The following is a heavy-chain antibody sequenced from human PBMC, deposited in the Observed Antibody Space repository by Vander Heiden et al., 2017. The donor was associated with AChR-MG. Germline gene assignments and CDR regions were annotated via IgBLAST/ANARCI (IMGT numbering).Heavy chain of an antibody. CDR3: ARRGFGYYFDY. CDR2: IYYSGST. V-gene: IGHV4-39*01. Sequence: QLQLQESGPGLVKPSETLSLTCTVSGGSISSSSYYWGWIRQPPGKGLEWIGSIYYSGSTYYNPSLKSRVTISVDTSKNQFSLKLSSVTAADTAVYYCARRGFGYYFDYWGQGTLVTVSS. D-gene: IGHD3-10*01. CDR1: GGSISSSSYY. J-gene: IGHJ4*02.